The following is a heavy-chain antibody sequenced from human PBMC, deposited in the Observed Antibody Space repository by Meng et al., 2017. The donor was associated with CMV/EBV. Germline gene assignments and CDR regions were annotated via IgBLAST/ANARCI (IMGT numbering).Heavy chain of an antibody. CDR1: GFTFSSYS. CDR2: ISSSSGTI. CDR3: ARGSPPGPVLRFLEWLLRAFDY. Sequence: LSLTCAASGFTFSSYSMNWVRQAPGKGLEWVSYISSSSGTIYYADSVKGRFTISRDDAKNSLYLQMNSLRAEDTAVYYCARGSPPGPVLRFLEWLLRAFDYWGQGTLVTSPQ. V-gene: IGHV3-48*04. D-gene: IGHD3-3*01. J-gene: IGHJ4*02.